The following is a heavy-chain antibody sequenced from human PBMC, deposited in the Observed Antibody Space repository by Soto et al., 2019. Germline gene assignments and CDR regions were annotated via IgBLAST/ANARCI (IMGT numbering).Heavy chain of an antibody. V-gene: IGHV3-11*06. Sequence: VQLVESGGGLVKPGGSLRLSCAASGLSFSDYSMTWTRQAPGKGPEWVARISRGGGDTEYADTVKGRFTISRDNAKNSLYLQMDSMRAEDTAVYYCTRGGRSTSYYWEFWGQGTLVTVSS. D-gene: IGHD3-10*01. CDR1: GLSFSDYS. CDR2: ISRGGGDT. J-gene: IGHJ4*02. CDR3: TRGGRSTSYYWEF.